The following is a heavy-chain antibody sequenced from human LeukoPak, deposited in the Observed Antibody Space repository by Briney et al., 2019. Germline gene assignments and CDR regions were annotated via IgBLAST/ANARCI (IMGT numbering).Heavy chain of an antibody. Sequence: GGSLRLSCTASGFTFSSYAMNWVRQAPGKGLEWVSGMGAGGTFTYYADSVKGRFTISRDNSRNTLYLQMNSLGADDTAVYYCAKARGKSGSYSSDYWGQGTLVTVSS. CDR3: AKARGKSGSYSSDY. J-gene: IGHJ4*02. CDR1: GFTFSSYA. CDR2: MGAGGTFT. V-gene: IGHV3-23*01. D-gene: IGHD1-26*01.